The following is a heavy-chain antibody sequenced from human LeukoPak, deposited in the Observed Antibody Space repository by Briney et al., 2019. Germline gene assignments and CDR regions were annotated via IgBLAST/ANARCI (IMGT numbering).Heavy chain of an antibody. Sequence: PGGSLRLSYVASGCTFSRDWMTWVRQSPEKGLEWVANIKQEGGEKQYVDSVKGPFTISRDNAKNSLYLEMNRLRREERAIYYCARDPYDSDGYGAFDIWGEGTVVAVSS. CDR1: GCTFSRDW. V-gene: IGHV3-7*01. J-gene: IGHJ3*02. CDR3: ARDPYDSDGYGAFDI. CDR2: IKQEGGEK. D-gene: IGHD3-22*01.